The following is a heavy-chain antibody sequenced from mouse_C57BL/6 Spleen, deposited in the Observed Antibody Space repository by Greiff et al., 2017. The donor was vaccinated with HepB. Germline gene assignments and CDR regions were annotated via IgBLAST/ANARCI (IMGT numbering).Heavy chain of an antibody. CDR1: GYTFTSYW. J-gene: IGHJ1*03. Sequence: VQLQQPGAELVMPGASVKLSCKASGYTFTSYWMHWVKQRPGQGLEWIGEIDPSDSYTNYNQKFKGKSTLTVDKSSSTAYMQLSSLTSEDSAVYYCARHYGNYNWYFDVWGTGTTVTVSS. CDR3: ARHYGNYNWYFDV. D-gene: IGHD2-1*01. V-gene: IGHV1-69*01. CDR2: IDPSDSYT.